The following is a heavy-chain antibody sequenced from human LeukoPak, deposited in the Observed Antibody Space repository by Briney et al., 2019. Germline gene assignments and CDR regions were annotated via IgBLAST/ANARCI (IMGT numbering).Heavy chain of an antibody. V-gene: IGHV4-4*02. J-gene: IGHJ4*02. CDR2: IYHSGST. CDR3: ARQCGSGWQD. D-gene: IGHD6-19*01. CDR1: GGSISSYY. Sequence: SETLSLTCTVSGGSISSYYWSWVRQPPGKGLEWIGEIYHSGSTNYNPSLKSRVTISVDKSKNQFSLKLSSVTAADTAVYYCARQCGSGWQDWGQGTLVTVSS.